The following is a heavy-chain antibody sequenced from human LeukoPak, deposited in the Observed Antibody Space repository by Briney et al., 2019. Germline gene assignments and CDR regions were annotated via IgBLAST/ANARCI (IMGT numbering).Heavy chain of an antibody. Sequence: GGSLRLSCAASGFTFSSYGMHWVRQAPGKGLGWVAVISYDGSNKYYADSVKGRFTISRDNSKNTLYLQMNSLRAEDTAVYYCAKDRCSSTSCHLDYWGQGTLVTVSS. CDR1: GFTFSSYG. J-gene: IGHJ4*02. CDR3: AKDRCSSTSCHLDY. D-gene: IGHD2-2*01. V-gene: IGHV3-30*18. CDR2: ISYDGSNK.